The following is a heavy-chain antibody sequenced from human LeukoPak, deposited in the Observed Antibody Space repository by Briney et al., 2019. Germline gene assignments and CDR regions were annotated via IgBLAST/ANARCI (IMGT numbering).Heavy chain of an antibody. V-gene: IGHV4-59*01. CDR3: ARGNIVDKSRVYYYYGMDV. J-gene: IGHJ6*02. CDR1: GGSISSYY. D-gene: IGHD2-15*01. CDR2: IYYSGST. Sequence: PSGTLSLTCTVSGGSISSYYWSWIRQPPGKGLEWIGYIYYSGSTNYNPSLKSRVTISVDTSKNQFSLKLSSVTAADTAVYYCARGNIVDKSRVYYYYGMDVWGQGTTVTVSS.